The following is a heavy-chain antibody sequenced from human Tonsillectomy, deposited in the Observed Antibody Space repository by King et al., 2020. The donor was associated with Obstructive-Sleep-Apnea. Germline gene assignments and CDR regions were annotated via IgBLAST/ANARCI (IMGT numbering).Heavy chain of an antibody. Sequence: VQLVESGGGLVQPGGSLRLSCAAFGFTFSSYWMSWVRQAPGKGLEWVANIKQDGSEKYYVDSVKGRFTISRDNAKNSLFLQMNSLRAEDTAVYYCASFARGHSGYDHFDYWGQGTLVTVSS. V-gene: IGHV3-7*03. CDR1: GFTFSSYW. CDR3: ASFARGHSGYDHFDY. D-gene: IGHD5-12*01. CDR2: IKQDGSEK. J-gene: IGHJ4*02.